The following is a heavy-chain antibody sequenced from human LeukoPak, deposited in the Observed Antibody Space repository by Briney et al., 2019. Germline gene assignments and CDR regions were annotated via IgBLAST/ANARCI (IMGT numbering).Heavy chain of an antibody. CDR2: LNVKSGNT. D-gene: IGHD4-17*01. J-gene: IGHJ4*02. V-gene: IGHV1-8*03. CDR3: AKVGDDYGDYFHF. CDR1: GYTFTSYD. Sequence: EASVKVSCKASGYTFTSYDINWVRQATGQGLEWMGWLNVKSGNTGYAQKFQDRVTITRNTSISTAYMELSSIKSEDTAVYYCAKVGDDYGDYFHFWGQGTLATVSS.